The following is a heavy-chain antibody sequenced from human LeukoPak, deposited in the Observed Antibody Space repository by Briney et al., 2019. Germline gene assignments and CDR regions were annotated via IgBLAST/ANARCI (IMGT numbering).Heavy chain of an antibody. J-gene: IGHJ4*02. Sequence: SETLSLTCTVSGGSISSSSYYWGWIRQPPGKGLEWIGSIYYSGSTYYNPSLKSRVTISVDTSKNQFSLKLSSVTAADTAVYYCASNRPIALVFDYWGQGTLVTVSS. V-gene: IGHV4-39*01. CDR1: GGSISSSSYY. CDR2: IYYSGST. D-gene: IGHD6-19*01. CDR3: ASNRPIALVFDY.